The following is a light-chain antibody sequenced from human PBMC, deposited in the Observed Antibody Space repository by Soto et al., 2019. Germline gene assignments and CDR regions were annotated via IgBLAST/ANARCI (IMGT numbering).Light chain of an antibody. V-gene: IGKV1-5*03. J-gene: IGKJ1*01. CDR3: QHYSGYPWT. Sequence: DIQMTQSPSTLSASVGDRVTITCRASQSISNWLVWYQQKPGKAPKVLISKASSLESGVPSRFSGSGSGTEFTLTINSLQPDDFATYYCQHYSGYPWTFGQGTKVEVK. CDR1: QSISNW. CDR2: KAS.